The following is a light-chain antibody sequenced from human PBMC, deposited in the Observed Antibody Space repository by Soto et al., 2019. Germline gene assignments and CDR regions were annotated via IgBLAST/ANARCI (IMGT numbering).Light chain of an antibody. CDR3: QQANSFPLT. V-gene: IGKV1-12*01. Sequence: DIQMTQSPSSLSASVGDRATITCRASQGIRNWLAWYQQKPGQVPKLLIYATSTLQSGVPSRSGGSASGTDFTLTSSSLQPEDVATYYCQQANSFPLTFGQGTRLEIE. J-gene: IGKJ5*01. CDR2: ATS. CDR1: QGIRNW.